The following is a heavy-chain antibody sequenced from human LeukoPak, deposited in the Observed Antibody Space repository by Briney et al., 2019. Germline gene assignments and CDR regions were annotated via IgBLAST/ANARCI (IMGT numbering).Heavy chain of an antibody. V-gene: IGHV4-34*01. J-gene: IGHJ5*02. CDR1: GGSFRGYY. Sequence: SGTLSLTCAVYGGSFRGYYWSWIRQPPGTGLEWIGEVNHSGSTNYNPSLKSRVTISEDTSKNQFSLKLSSVTAADTAVYYCARGGNIWSGLLGRNWFDPWGQGTLVTVSS. CDR3: ARGGNIWSGLLGRNWFDP. CDR2: VNHSGST. D-gene: IGHD3-3*01.